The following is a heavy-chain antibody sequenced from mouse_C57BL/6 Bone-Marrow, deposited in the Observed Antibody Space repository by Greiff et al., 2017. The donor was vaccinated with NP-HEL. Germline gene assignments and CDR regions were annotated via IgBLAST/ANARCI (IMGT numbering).Heavy chain of an antibody. V-gene: IGHV1-69*01. CDR3: ASGGSPWDY. Sequence: QVQLQQPGAELVMPGASVKLSCKASGYTFTSYWMHWVKQRPGQGLEWIGEIDPSDSYTNYNQKFKGKSTLTVDKSSSTAYMQLSSLTSEDSAVYYCASGGSPWDYWGQGTTLTVSS. D-gene: IGHD6-2*01. J-gene: IGHJ2*01. CDR1: GYTFTSYW. CDR2: IDPSDSYT.